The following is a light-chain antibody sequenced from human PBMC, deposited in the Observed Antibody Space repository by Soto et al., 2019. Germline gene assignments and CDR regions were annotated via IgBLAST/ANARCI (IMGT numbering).Light chain of an antibody. V-gene: IGKV3-20*01. J-gene: IGKJ5*01. CDR1: QSVSSN. CDR3: QQSSRSPIT. CDR2: AAS. Sequence: EIVLTQSPGTLSLSPGERATLSCRASQSVSSNLAWYQQKPGQSPRLLMYAASSRAPDFPDRFSGSGSGTDFTLTISRLEAEDFAVYYCQQSSRSPITFGQGTRLEIK.